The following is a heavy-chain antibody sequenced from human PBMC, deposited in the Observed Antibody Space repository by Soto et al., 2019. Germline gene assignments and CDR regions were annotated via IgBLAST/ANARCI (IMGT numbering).Heavy chain of an antibody. CDR2: ISYDGSNK. D-gene: IGHD3-10*01. V-gene: IGHV3-30*03. J-gene: IGHJ6*03. CDR1: GFTFSSYG. CDR3: ATNSGGEAVLYYYYMDV. Sequence: GGSLRLSCAASGFTFSSYGMHWVRQAPGKGLEWVAVISYDGSNKYYADSVKGRFTISRDNSKNTLYLQMNSLRAEDTAVYYCATNSGGEAVLYYYYMDVWGKGTTVTVSS.